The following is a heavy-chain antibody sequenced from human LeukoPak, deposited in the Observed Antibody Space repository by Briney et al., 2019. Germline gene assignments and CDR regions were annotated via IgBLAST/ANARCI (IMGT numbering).Heavy chain of an antibody. J-gene: IGHJ5*02. D-gene: IGHD2-15*01. Sequence: ALVKVSCKASGYTFTDYAMHWVRQAPGQRLEWMGWINTGNGNTRYSEKFQGRVTITMDTSASTAYMELSSLRSEDTAVYYCARDRVVGLAPFDPWGQGTLVTVSS. CDR3: ARDRVVGLAPFDP. CDR2: INTGNGNT. CDR1: GYTFTDYA. V-gene: IGHV1-3*04.